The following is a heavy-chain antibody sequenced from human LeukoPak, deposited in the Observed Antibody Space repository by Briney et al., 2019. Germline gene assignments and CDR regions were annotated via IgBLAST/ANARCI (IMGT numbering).Heavy chain of an antibody. D-gene: IGHD4-11*01. Sequence: GGSLRLSCAASGFTFRSYAMHWVRQAPGKGLEWVAAISYDGIDIAYADSVRGRFTISRDNSKSTLYLQMSSLRAEDSALYYCAKHLFHYRKYNSDYGVLDTWGQGTLVTVSS. CDR3: AKHLFHYRKYNSDYGVLDT. V-gene: IGHV3-30*18. CDR1: GFTFRSYA. CDR2: ISYDGIDI. J-gene: IGHJ5*02.